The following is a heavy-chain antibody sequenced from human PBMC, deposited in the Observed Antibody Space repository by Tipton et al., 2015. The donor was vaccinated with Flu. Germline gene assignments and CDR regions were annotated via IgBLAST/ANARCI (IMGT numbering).Heavy chain of an antibody. V-gene: IGHV4-39*07. CDR2: IYYSGST. CDR1: GGSINSSAYY. D-gene: IGHD6-13*01. J-gene: IGHJ4*02. Sequence: TLSLTCTVSGGSINSSAYYWGWIRQTPGKGLEWIGNIYYSGSTFYNPSLKSRVTISLDKSTNQFSPRLSSVTAADTAIYYCAIDDFGSSWYGYWGQGSLVTVSS. CDR3: AIDDFGSSWYGY.